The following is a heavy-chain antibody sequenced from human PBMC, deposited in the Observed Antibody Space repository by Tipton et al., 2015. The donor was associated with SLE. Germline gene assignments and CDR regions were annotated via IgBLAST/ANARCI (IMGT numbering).Heavy chain of an antibody. Sequence: TLSLTCTVSGGSISSYYWSWIRQPPGKGLEWIGYIYYSGSTNYNPSLKGRVTISVDTSKNQFSLKLSSVTAADTAVYYCAREGSARGGDAFDIWGQGTMVTFSS. D-gene: IGHD3-16*01. CDR3: AREGSARGGDAFDI. CDR1: GGSISSYY. V-gene: IGHV4-59*01. CDR2: IYYSGST. J-gene: IGHJ3*02.